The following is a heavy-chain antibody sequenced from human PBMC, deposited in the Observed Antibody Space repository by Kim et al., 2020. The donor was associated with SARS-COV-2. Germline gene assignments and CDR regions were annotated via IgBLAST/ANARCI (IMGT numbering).Heavy chain of an antibody. CDR1: GYTFTSYA. D-gene: IGHD3-10*01. Sequence: ASVKVSCKASGYTFTSYAMHWVRQAPGQRLEWMGWINAGNGNTKYSQKFQGRVTITRDTSASTAYMELSSLRSEDTAVYYCARDLATMVREPEYYYGMDVWGQGTTVTVSS. CDR2: INAGNGNT. V-gene: IGHV1-3*01. CDR3: ARDLATMVREPEYYYGMDV. J-gene: IGHJ6*02.